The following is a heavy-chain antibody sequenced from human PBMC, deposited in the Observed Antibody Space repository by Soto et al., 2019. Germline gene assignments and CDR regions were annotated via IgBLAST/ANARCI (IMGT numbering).Heavy chain of an antibody. CDR1: NGSISSSGYY. V-gene: IGHV4-31*03. Sequence: QVQLQESGPGLAKPSQTLSLTCNVSNGSISSSGYYWSWIRQHPGQGLEWIGYIYYSGSTYYNPSLKSRVTISVDKSKNQFSLKLGSVTAAETAIYYCAGGSSKSWFDPWGQGTLVTVSS. CDR3: AGGSSKSWFDP. D-gene: IGHD6-6*01. J-gene: IGHJ5*02. CDR2: IYYSGST.